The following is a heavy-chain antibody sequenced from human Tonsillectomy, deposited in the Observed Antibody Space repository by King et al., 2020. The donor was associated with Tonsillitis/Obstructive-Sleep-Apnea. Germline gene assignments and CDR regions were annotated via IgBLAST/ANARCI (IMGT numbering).Heavy chain of an antibody. V-gene: IGHV1-18*01. CDR1: GYTFTSYG. Sequence: QLVQSGAEVKKPGASVKVSCKASGYTFTSYGISWVRQAPGQGLEWMGWINAYNGNTNYAQKLQGRATMTTDTSTSTAYMELRSLRSDDTAVYYCARDGMTTVTTTPGRQNWFDPWGQGTLVTVSS. CDR2: INAYNGNT. D-gene: IGHD4-11*01. CDR3: ARDGMTTVTTTPGRQNWFDP. J-gene: IGHJ5*02.